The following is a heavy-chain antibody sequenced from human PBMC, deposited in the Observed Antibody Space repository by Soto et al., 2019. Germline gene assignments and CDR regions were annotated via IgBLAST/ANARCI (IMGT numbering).Heavy chain of an antibody. CDR2: ISYDGSNK. J-gene: IGHJ4*02. D-gene: IGHD1-1*01. CDR1: GFTFSSYG. Sequence: GGSLRLSCAASGFTFSSYGMHWVRQAPGKGLEWVAVISYDGSNKYYADSVKGRFTISRDNSKNTLYLQMNSLRAEDTAVYYCAKDLSTATGTPDYWGQGTLVTVSS. CDR3: AKDLSTATGTPDY. V-gene: IGHV3-30*18.